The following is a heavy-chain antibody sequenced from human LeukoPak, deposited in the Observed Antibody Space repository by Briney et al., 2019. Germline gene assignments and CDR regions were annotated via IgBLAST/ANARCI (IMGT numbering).Heavy chain of an antibody. CDR1: GFTFSSYG. Sequence: PGGSLRLSCAASGFTFSSYGMHWVRQAPGKGLEWVAFIRYDGSNKYYADSVKGRFTISRDNSKNTLYLQMNSLRAEDTAVYYCAKDPLLMYYDFWSGSEALDYWGQGTLVTVSS. D-gene: IGHD3-3*01. CDR3: AKDPLLMYYDFWSGSEALDY. J-gene: IGHJ4*02. CDR2: IRYDGSNK. V-gene: IGHV3-30*02.